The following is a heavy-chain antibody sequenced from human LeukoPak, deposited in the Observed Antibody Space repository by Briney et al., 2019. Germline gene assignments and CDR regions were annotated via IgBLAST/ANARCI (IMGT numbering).Heavy chain of an antibody. Sequence: PSGTLSLTCAVSGGSISSSNWWSWVRQPPEKGLEWIGEIYHSGSTNYNPSLKSRVTISVDKSKNQFSLKLSSVTAADTAVYYCARVEYDYVWGSYRIDYWGQGTLVTVSS. J-gene: IGHJ4*02. CDR1: GGSISSSNW. CDR3: ARVEYDYVWGSYRIDY. V-gene: IGHV4-4*02. D-gene: IGHD3-16*02. CDR2: IYHSGST.